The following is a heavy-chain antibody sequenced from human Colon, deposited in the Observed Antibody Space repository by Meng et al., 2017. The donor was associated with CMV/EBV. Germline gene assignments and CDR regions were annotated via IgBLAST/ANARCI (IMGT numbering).Heavy chain of an antibody. Sequence: GESLKISCKASGYTFTSYGISWVRQAPGQGLEWMGWISAYNGNTNYAQKLQGRVTMTTDTSTSTAYMELRSLRSDDTAVYYCARGHYYYYYGMDVWGQGTTVTVSS. CDR2: ISAYNGNT. CDR1: GYTFTSYG. CDR3: ARGHYYYYYGMDV. V-gene: IGHV1-18*01. J-gene: IGHJ6*02.